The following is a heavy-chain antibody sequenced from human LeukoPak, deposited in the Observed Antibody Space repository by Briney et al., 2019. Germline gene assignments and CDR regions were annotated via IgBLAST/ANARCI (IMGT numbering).Heavy chain of an antibody. J-gene: IGHJ2*01. CDR2: INHSAST. D-gene: IGHD1-26*01. CDR1: GGSFSGYY. V-gene: IGHV4-34*01. Sequence: PSETLSLTCAIYGGSFSGYYWSWIRQPPGKGLEWIGEINHSASTNYNPSLKSRVTISVDTSKNQFSLKLSSVTAADTAVYYCARGGVGATTKPDWYFDLWGRGTLVTVSS. CDR3: ARGGVGATTKPDWYFDL.